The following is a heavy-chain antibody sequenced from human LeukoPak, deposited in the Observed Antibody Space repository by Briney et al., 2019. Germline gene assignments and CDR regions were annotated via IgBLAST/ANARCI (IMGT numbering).Heavy chain of an antibody. CDR1: GITASSYA. CDR3: AKDPNGDYIGAFDM. Sequence: PGGSLRLSCAASGITASSYAMTWVRQAPGKGLEWVSSISGSGDRTMYADSVKGRFTISRDNFKNTLYLQMNSLRAEDTALYHCAKDPNGDYIGAFDMWGQGTMVTASS. CDR2: ISGSGDRT. J-gene: IGHJ3*02. D-gene: IGHD4-17*01. V-gene: IGHV3-23*01.